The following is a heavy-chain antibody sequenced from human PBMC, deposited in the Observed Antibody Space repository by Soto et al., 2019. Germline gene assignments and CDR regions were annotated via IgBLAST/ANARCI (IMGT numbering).Heavy chain of an antibody. V-gene: IGHV4-59*01. J-gene: IGHJ5*02. CDR3: ARGPYCSTTSCYGP. D-gene: IGHD2-2*01. Sequence: PSETLSLTCTVSGASINNYYWSWIRQPPGKGLEWIGFIYYSGSPNYNPSLRSRVTISMDTSKNQFSLRLSSVTAADTAVYFCARGPYCSTTSCYGPWGQGTLVTVSS. CDR2: IYYSGSP. CDR1: GASINNYY.